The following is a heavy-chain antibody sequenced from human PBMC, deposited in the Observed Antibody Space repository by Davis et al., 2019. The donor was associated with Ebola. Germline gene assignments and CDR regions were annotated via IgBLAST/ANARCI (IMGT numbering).Heavy chain of an antibody. D-gene: IGHD2/OR15-2a*01. V-gene: IGHV3-30-3*01. CDR1: EFTFSTYG. CDR2: ISSDGGSR. CDR3: ARALSDFYDMDV. Sequence: GGSLRLSCAASEFTFSTYGMHWVRQAPGKGLEWVAVISSDGGSRDYADSVKGRFSISRDNSRKTVYLQMNSLRGEDRAVYYCARALSDFYDMDVWGKGTTVTVSS. J-gene: IGHJ6*04.